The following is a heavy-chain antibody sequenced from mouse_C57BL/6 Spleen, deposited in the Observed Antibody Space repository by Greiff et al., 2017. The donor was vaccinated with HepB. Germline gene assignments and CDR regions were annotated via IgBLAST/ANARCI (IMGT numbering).Heavy chain of an antibody. Sequence: QVQLKESGAELARPGASVKLSCKASGYTFTSYGISWVKQRTGQGLEWIGEIYPRSGNTYYNEKFKGKATLTADKSSSTAYMERRSLTSEDSAVYFCAKEAVVVDYWGQGTTLTVSS. CDR1: GYTFTSYG. CDR3: AKEAVVVDY. V-gene: IGHV1-81*01. CDR2: IYPRSGNT. D-gene: IGHD1-1*01. J-gene: IGHJ2*01.